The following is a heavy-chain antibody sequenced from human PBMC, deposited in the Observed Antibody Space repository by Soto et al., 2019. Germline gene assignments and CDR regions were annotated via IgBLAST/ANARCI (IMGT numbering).Heavy chain of an antibody. Sequence: EVRLVESGGGLVKPGGSLRLSCAASGFTFSSYSVDWIRQAPGKGLEWVSSISSSGSYIYYADSVKGRFTISRDNAKNSLYLQMNSLSAEDTAMYYCAREPAIYGMDVWGQGTTVTVSS. J-gene: IGHJ6*02. CDR1: GFTFSSYS. V-gene: IGHV3-21*01. CDR3: AREPAIYGMDV. CDR2: ISSSGSYI.